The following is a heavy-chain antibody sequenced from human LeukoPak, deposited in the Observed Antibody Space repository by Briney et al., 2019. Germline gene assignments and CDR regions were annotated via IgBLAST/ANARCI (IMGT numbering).Heavy chain of an antibody. V-gene: IGHV4-34*01. D-gene: IGHD3-10*01. CDR1: GGSFSGYY. Sequence: SETLSLTCAVYGGSFSGYYWSWIRQPPGKGLEWIGEINHSGSTNYNPSLKSRVTISVDKSKNQFSLKLSSVTAADTAVYYCARAFTMIRGYYYYGMDVWGQGTTVTVSS. J-gene: IGHJ6*02. CDR3: ARAFTMIRGYYYYGMDV. CDR2: INHSGST.